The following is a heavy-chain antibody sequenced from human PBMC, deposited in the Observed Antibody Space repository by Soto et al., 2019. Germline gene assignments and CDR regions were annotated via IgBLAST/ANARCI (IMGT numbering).Heavy chain of an antibody. J-gene: IGHJ4*02. D-gene: IGHD3-22*01. Sequence: QVQLQQWGAGLLKPSETLSLTCAVYGGSFSGYYWSWIRQPPGKGLEWIGEINHSGSTNYNPSLKSRVTISVDKSKNHFSLKLSSVTAADTAVYYCASWGDSSGKPLNYWGQGTLVTVSS. CDR3: ASWGDSSGKPLNY. V-gene: IGHV4-34*01. CDR1: GGSFSGYY. CDR2: INHSGST.